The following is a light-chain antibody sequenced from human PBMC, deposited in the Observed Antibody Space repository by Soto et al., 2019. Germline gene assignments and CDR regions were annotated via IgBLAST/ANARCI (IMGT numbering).Light chain of an antibody. V-gene: IGLV1-40*01. CDR2: GNN. J-gene: IGLJ2*01. CDR3: QSYDSSLNVAV. Sequence: QSVLTQPPSVSGAPGQRVTISCTGSSSNIGAGYDVHWYQQLPGTAPKLLIYGNNNRPSGVPDRFSGSKSGTSASLAITGLQAEDEADYYCQSYDSSLNVAVFGGGTKLTVL. CDR1: SSNIGAGYD.